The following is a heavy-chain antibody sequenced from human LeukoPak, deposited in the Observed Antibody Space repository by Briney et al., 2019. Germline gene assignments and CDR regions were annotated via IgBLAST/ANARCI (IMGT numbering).Heavy chain of an antibody. CDR2: IYYSGST. CDR1: GGSISSYY. J-gene: IGHJ2*01. CDR3: ASSHYYDSSGYPNWYFGL. V-gene: IGHV4-59*08. Sequence: PSETLSLTCTVSGGSISSYYWSWIRQPPGKGLEWIGYIYYSGSTKYNPSLKSRVTISVDTSKNQFSLKLSSVTAADTAVYYCASSHYYDSSGYPNWYFGLWGRGTLATVSS. D-gene: IGHD3-22*01.